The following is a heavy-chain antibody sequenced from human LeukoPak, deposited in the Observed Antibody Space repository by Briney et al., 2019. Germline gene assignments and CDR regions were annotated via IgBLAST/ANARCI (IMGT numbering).Heavy chain of an antibody. J-gene: IGHJ3*02. D-gene: IGHD4-17*01. V-gene: IGHV1-2*04. CDR1: GYTFTGYY. CDR2: INPNSGGT. CDR3: ARPTYGDYVAFDI. Sequence: ASVKVSCKASGYTFTGYYMHWLRQAPGQGLEWMGWINPNSGGTNYAQKFQGWVTMTRDTSISTAYMELSRLRSDDTAVYYCARPTYGDYVAFDIWGQGTMVTVSS.